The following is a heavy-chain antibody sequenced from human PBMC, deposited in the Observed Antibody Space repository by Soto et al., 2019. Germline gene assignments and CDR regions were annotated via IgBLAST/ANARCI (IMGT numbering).Heavy chain of an antibody. V-gene: IGHV3-30*03. D-gene: IGHD6-25*01. Sequence: QVQLVESGGGVVHPGRSLRLSCAASGFTFSSYGMHWVRQAPGKGLEGVAVISYDGSNKYYADSVKGRFTISRDNSKNTLYPQMNSLRAEETAVYYCATGVAASGYYYYGTDVWGQGTTVTV. J-gene: IGHJ6*02. CDR2: ISYDGSNK. CDR3: ATGVAASGYYYYGTDV. CDR1: GFTFSSYG.